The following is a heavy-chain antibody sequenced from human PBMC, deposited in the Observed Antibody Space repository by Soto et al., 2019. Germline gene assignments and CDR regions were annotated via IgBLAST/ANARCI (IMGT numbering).Heavy chain of an antibody. CDR2: ISYDGSNK. CDR3: ARGVYDAVPHYMDV. CDR1: GFTFSSYG. Sequence: GGSLRLSCAASGFTFSSYGMHWVRQAPGKGLEWVAVISYDGSNKYYADSVKGRFTISRDNSKNTLYLQMNSLRAEDTAVYYCARGVYDAVPHYMDVWGRGTTVTVSS. V-gene: IGHV3-30*03. D-gene: IGHD5-12*01. J-gene: IGHJ6*03.